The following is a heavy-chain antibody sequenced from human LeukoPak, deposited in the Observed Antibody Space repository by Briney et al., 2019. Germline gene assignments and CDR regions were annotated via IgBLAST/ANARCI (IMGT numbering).Heavy chain of an antibody. CDR1: GFTFSSYS. CDR2: ISSSSSYI. V-gene: IGHV3-21*01. D-gene: IGHD1-20*01. CDR3: ARDGNNWNYFDY. Sequence: GESLRLSCAASGFTFSSYSMNWVRQAPGKGLEWVSSISSSSSYIYYADSVKGRFTISRDNAKNSLYLQMNSLRAEDTAVYYCARDGNNWNYFDYWGQGTLVTVST. J-gene: IGHJ4*02.